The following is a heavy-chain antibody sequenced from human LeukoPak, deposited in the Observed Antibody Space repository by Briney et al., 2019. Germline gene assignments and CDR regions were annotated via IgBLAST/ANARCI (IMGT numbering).Heavy chain of an antibody. CDR3: ARDPGDSSGYRY. CDR2: INPNSGGT. V-gene: IGHV1-2*02. J-gene: IGHJ4*02. D-gene: IGHD3-22*01. CDR1: GYTFTGYY. Sequence: GASVKVSCKASGYTFTGYYMHWVRQAPGQGLEWMGWINPNSGGTNYAQKFQGRVTMTRDTSISTAYMELSRLRSDDTAVCYCARDPGDSSGYRYWGQGTLVTVSS.